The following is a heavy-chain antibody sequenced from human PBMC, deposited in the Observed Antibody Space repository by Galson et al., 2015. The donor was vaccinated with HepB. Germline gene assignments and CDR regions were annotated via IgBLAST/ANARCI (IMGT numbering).Heavy chain of an antibody. CDR2: INAGNGNT. J-gene: IGHJ4*02. V-gene: IGHV1-3*01. Sequence: SVKVSCKASGYTFTSYAMHWVRQAPGQRLEWVGWINAGNGNTKYSQKFQGRVTITRDTSASTAYMEVSSLRSEDTTVYYCARGVTYYQTYYFDSWGQGTLVTVSS. CDR3: ARGVTYYQTYYFDS. D-gene: IGHD1-26*01. CDR1: GYTFTSYA.